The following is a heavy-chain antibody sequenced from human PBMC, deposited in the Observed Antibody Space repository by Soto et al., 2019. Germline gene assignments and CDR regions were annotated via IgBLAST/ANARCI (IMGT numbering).Heavy chain of an antibody. Sequence: GESLKISCSGSGYSFISYWINWVRQMPRQGLEWMGKIDPSKSYSNYSPSFQGHVTISADKSISTAYLQWSSLKTSDTAMYYCARHYSDSSAAEYWGQGTLVTVSS. J-gene: IGHJ4*02. V-gene: IGHV5-10-1*01. CDR1: GYSFISYW. CDR3: ARHYSDSSAAEY. D-gene: IGHD6-6*01. CDR2: IDPSKSYS.